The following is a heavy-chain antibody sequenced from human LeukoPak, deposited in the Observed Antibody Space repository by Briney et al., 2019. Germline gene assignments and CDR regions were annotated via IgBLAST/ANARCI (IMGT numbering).Heavy chain of an antibody. V-gene: IGHV3-9*03. CDR3: AKEHYYYDSTGPLDY. J-gene: IGHJ4*02. CDR1: GFTFDDYA. Sequence: GRSLRLSCAASGFTFDDYAMHWVRQVPGKGLEWVSGISWNSGTIGYADSVKGRFTISRDNAKNSLYLQMNSLRAEDMALYYCAKEHYYYDSTGPLDYWGQGTLVTVSS. CDR2: ISWNSGTI. D-gene: IGHD3-22*01.